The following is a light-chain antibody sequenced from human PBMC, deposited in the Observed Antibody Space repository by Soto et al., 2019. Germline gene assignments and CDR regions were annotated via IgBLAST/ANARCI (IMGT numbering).Light chain of an antibody. Sequence: QSVLTQPPSASGSPGQSVTISCTGTSSDVGGYNYVSWYQQHPGKAPKLMIYEVSKRPSGVPDRFSGSKSGNTASLTVSGLPAEDEADYYCSSYAGSNNFEVFGTGTKVTVL. CDR3: SSYAGSNNFEV. CDR2: EVS. CDR1: SSDVGGYNY. J-gene: IGLJ1*01. V-gene: IGLV2-8*01.